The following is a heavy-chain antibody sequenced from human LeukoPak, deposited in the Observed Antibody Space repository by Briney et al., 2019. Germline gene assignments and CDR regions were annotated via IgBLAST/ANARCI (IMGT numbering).Heavy chain of an antibody. CDR2: INPSGGST. D-gene: IGHD6-19*01. V-gene: IGHV1-46*01. Sequence: ASVKVSCKASGYTFTIYYMHWVRQAPGQGREWMGIINPSGGSTSYAQKFQGRVTMTRDMSTSTVYMELSSLRSEDTAVYYCARDRGPIAVAGPNEYNWFDPWGQGTLVTVSS. CDR1: GYTFTIYY. CDR3: ARDRGPIAVAGPNEYNWFDP. J-gene: IGHJ5*02.